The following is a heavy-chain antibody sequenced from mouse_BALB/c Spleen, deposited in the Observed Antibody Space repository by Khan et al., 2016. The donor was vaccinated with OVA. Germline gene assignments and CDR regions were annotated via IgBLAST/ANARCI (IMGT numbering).Heavy chain of an antibody. J-gene: IGHJ3*01. CDR3: ARRNYIGYTFDN. D-gene: IGHD1-2*01. CDR1: GYTFTDHY. CDR2: IYPRSGNT. V-gene: IGHV1-77*01. Sequence: QVQLQQSGAELARPGASVKLSCKASGYTFTDHYINWVKQRTGQGLEWIGEIYPRSGNTYYNEKFKGTATLTADKSSSIAHMQLSSLTSEDSAVYFCARRNYIGYTFDNWGQGTLVTVSA.